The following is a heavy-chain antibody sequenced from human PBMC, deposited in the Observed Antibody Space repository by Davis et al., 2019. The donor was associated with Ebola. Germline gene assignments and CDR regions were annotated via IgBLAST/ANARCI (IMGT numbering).Heavy chain of an antibody. CDR2: IHYDGGPQ. Sequence: GESLKISCAASGFSISTYGMLWVRQAPGKGLEWVAVIHYDGGPQYYADSVKGRFTISRDNSKNTLYLQMNSLRVEDTAIYYCARWVTTSGSDYWGQGTLVTVSS. J-gene: IGHJ4*02. V-gene: IGHV3-33*01. D-gene: IGHD4-17*01. CDR1: GFSISTYG. CDR3: ARWVTTSGSDY.